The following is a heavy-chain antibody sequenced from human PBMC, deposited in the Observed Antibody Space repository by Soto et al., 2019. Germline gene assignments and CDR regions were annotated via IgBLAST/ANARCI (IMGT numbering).Heavy chain of an antibody. J-gene: IGHJ6*02. D-gene: IGHD6-13*01. CDR2: IIPIFGTA. V-gene: IGHV1-69*12. CDR1: GGTFSSYA. CDR3: ASEAHPTSDSSHGA. Sequence: QVQLVQSGAAVKKPGSSVKVSCKASGGTFSSYAISWVRQAPGQGLEWMGGIIPIFGTANYAQKFQGRVTITADESTSTAYMELSSLRSEDTAVYYCASEAHPTSDSSHGAWGQGTTVTVSS.